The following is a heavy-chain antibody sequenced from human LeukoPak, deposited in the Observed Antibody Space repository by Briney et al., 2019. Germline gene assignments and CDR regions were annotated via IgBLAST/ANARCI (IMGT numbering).Heavy chain of an antibody. CDR3: ARDGAYYGSGSYYLIFDY. V-gene: IGHV3-21*01. CDR1: GFTFSSYS. J-gene: IGHJ4*02. Sequence: GGSLRLSCAASGFTFSSYSMNWVRQAPGKGLEWVSSISSSSSYIYYADSVKGRFTISRDNAKNSLYLQMNSLRAEDTAVYYCARDGAYYGSGSYYLIFDYWGQGTLVTVSS. CDR2: ISSSSSYI. D-gene: IGHD3-10*01.